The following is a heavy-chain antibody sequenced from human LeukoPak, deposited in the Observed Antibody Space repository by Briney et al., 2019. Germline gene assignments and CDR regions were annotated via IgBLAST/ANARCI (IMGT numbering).Heavy chain of an antibody. Sequence: ASVKVSCKASGYTFTSYGIGWVRQAPGQGLEWMGWISAYNGNTNYAQKLQGRVTMTTDTSTSTAYMELRSLRSDDTAVYYCARRNSVVTAIDYYYYGMDVWGQGTTVTVSS. D-gene: IGHD2-21*02. CDR2: ISAYNGNT. V-gene: IGHV1-18*01. J-gene: IGHJ6*02. CDR1: GYTFTSYG. CDR3: ARRNSVVTAIDYYYYGMDV.